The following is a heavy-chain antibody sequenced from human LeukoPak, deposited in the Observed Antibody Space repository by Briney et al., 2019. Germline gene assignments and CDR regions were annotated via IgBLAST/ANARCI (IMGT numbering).Heavy chain of an antibody. V-gene: IGHV3-74*01. CDR1: GFTFSSYW. D-gene: IGHD2-2*01. CDR3: ARPPYCTSTNCYGFDY. CDR2: INTDGSST. Sequence: GGSLRLSCAASGFTFSSYWMHWVCQAPGKGLVWVSRINTDGSSTSYADSVKGRFTISRDNAKNTLYLQMNSLRTEDTAVYYCARPPYCTSTNCYGFDYWGQGTLVTVSS. J-gene: IGHJ4*02.